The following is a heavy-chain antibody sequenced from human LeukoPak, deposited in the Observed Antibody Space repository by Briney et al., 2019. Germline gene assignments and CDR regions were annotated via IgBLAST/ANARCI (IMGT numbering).Heavy chain of an antibody. D-gene: IGHD5-12*01. CDR2: IYYSGST. J-gene: IGHJ6*02. CDR1: GGSISGAY. Sequence: PSETLSLTCSVSGGSISGAYWSWIRQAPGKGLEWIGYIYYSGSTDYNPSLESRVTISIGTSKNHFSLNLTAVTAADTAIYYCARTGSGRDYYGMDVWGQGTSVTVSS. CDR3: ARTGSGRDYYGMDV. V-gene: IGHV4-59*01.